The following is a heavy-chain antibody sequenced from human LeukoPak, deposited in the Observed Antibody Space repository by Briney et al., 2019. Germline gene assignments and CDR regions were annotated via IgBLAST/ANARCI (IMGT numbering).Heavy chain of an antibody. CDR2: INPTSGAT. CDR1: GYTFTDYY. CDR3: TRDLSSSLISANF. V-gene: IGHV1-2*02. J-gene: IGHJ4*01. Sequence: ASVKVSCKASGYTFTDYYMHWVRQAPGQGLDWVGWINPTSGATNYAQKFQGRVTVTRDTSISTVYMELSGLRSDGTAIYYCTRDLSSSLISANFWGHGTPVTVSS. D-gene: IGHD3-16*01.